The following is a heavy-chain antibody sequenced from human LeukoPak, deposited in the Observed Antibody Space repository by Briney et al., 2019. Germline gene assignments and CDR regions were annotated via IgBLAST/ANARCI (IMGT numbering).Heavy chain of an antibody. V-gene: IGHV1-24*01. CDR2: FDPEDGET. D-gene: IGHD6-13*01. CDR3: ATARIAAAGVGTEIYYFDY. Sequence: ASVKVSCKVSGYTLTELSMHWVRQAPGKGLEWMGGFDPEDGETIYAQKFQGRVTMTEDTSTDTAYMELSSLRSEDTAVYYCATARIAAAGVGTEIYYFDYWGQGTLVTVSS. J-gene: IGHJ4*02. CDR1: GYTLTELS.